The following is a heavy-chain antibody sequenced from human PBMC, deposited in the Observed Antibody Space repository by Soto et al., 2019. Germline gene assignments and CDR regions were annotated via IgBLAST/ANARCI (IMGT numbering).Heavy chain of an antibody. CDR1: GGSISGYY. Sequence: QVQLQESGPGLVKPSETLSLTCTVSGGSISGYYWSWIRQPPGKGLEWIGYSYYSGSTNYSPSLKSRVTISVDTSKNQFSLKLNSVTAADTAVYYCARHGPVWYFGLWGQGTMVTVSS. CDR3: ARHGPVWYFGL. CDR2: SYYSGST. V-gene: IGHV4-59*08. J-gene: IGHJ3*01. D-gene: IGHD3-9*01.